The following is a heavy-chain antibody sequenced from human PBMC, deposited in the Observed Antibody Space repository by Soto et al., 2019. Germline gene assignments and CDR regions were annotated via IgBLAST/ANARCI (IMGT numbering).Heavy chain of an antibody. D-gene: IGHD1-1*01. J-gene: IGHJ4*02. Sequence: SETLSLTCTVSGGFIWGWIRQSPDKGLEWIGYIYNSGRYNYNPSLESRLTISIDTSKNQFSLRLASVTAADTAVYYCARTLPNRQLFDSWSQGTLVTSPQ. V-gene: IGHV4-59*01. CDR3: ARTLPNRQLFDS. CDR1: GGFI. CDR2: IYNSGRY.